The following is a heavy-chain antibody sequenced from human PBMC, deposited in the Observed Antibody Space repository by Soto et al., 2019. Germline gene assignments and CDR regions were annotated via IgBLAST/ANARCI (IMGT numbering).Heavy chain of an antibody. Sequence: QVQLVESGGGVVQPGRSLRLSCAASGFTFSSYGMHWVRQAPGKGLEWVAVISYDGSNKYYADSVKGRFTISRDNSKNSLYLHMNSLRAADTAVYYCAKDILWGDEWELPSGFDYWGQGTLVTVSS. CDR1: GFTFSSYG. J-gene: IGHJ4*02. CDR3: AKDILWGDEWELPSGFDY. V-gene: IGHV3-30*18. D-gene: IGHD1-26*01. CDR2: ISYDGSNK.